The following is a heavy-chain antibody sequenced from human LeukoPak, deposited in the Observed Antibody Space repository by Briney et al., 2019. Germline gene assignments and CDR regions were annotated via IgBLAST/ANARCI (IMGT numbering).Heavy chain of an antibody. CDR3: AKRPPASGLDN. J-gene: IGHJ4*02. Sequence: GGSLRLSCAASGFTFSSYAMSWVRQAPGKGLEWVSFIRYDGSNRNYADSVQGRFTISRDNSKNTLYLQMTSLRAADTAVYYCAKRPPASGLDNWGQGTLVTVSS. V-gene: IGHV3-30*02. CDR1: GFTFSSYA. CDR2: IRYDGSNR. D-gene: IGHD3-10*01.